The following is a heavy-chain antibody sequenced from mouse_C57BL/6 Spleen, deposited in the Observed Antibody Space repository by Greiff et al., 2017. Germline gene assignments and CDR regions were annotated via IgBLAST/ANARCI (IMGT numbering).Heavy chain of an antibody. Sequence: VKLQESGAELARPGASVKLSCTASGYTFTSYGISWVKQRTGQGLEWIGEIYPRSGNTYYNEKFKGKATLTADKSSSTAYMELSSLTSDDSAVYFFGMGYFDYWGQGTTLTVSS. V-gene: IGHV1-81*01. J-gene: IGHJ2*01. D-gene: IGHD2-3*01. CDR1: GYTFTSYG. CDR2: IYPRSGNT. CDR3: GMGYFDY.